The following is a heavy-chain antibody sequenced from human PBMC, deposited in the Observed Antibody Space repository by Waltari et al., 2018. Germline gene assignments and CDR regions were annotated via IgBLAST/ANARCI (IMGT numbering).Heavy chain of an antibody. CDR1: GGFLSSNW. Sequence: QVHLEASGPGLVETSGTLSLPCTVSGGFLSSNWWSWVRQPPTKGLAWIGEIHHGGTTYYETSLQSRVTISMDNSRNQFSLILYSVAAADTATYYCASHVSESGQRGFDNWGQGILVTVSS. J-gene: IGHJ4*02. V-gene: IGHV4-4*02. D-gene: IGHD3-3*01. CDR3: ASHVSESGQRGFDN. CDR2: IHHGGTT.